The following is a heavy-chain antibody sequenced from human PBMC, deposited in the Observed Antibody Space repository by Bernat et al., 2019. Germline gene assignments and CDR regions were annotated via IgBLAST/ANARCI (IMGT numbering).Heavy chain of an antibody. CDR3: ARDLARDDYVRGRTGGY. J-gene: IGHJ4*02. Sequence: QVQLVESGGGLVKPGGSLRLSCAASGFTFSDYYMSWIRQAPGKGLEWVSYISSSSSYTNYADSVKGRFTISRDNAKNSLYLQMNSLRAEDTAVYYCARDLARDDYVRGRTGGYWGQGTLVTVSS. CDR1: GFTFSDYY. CDR2: ISSSSSYT. V-gene: IGHV3-11*05. D-gene: IGHD3-16*01.